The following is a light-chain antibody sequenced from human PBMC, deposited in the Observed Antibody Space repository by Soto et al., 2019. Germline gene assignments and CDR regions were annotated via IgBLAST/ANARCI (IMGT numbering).Light chain of an antibody. V-gene: IGKV3-20*01. J-gene: IGKJ1*01. CDR3: QQYVGWT. Sequence: EIVLTQSPGTLSVSPGERATLSCRASQSISSSYLAWYQQKPGQAPSLLIYGASSRATGIPDRFSGSGSGTAFTLTISRLEPEDSAIYYCQQYVGWTFGQGTKVEIK. CDR1: QSISSSY. CDR2: GAS.